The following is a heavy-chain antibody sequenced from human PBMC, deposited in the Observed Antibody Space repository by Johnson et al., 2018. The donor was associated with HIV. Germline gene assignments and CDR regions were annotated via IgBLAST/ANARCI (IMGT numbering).Heavy chain of an antibody. Sequence: QVQLVESGGAVVQPGRSLRLSCAASGFTFNSRGMHWVRQAPGKGLEWVAFISYDESNNYYADSVKGRFTISRDNSKNTLYLQMNSLRAEDTAVYYCAKLRSGSYAVDAFDIWGQGTMVTVSS. J-gene: IGHJ3*02. CDR2: ISYDESNN. V-gene: IGHV3-30*18. D-gene: IGHD1-26*01. CDR1: GFTFNSRG. CDR3: AKLRSGSYAVDAFDI.